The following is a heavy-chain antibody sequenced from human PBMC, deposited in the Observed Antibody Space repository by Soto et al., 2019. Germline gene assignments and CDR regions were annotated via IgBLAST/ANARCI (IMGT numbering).Heavy chain of an antibody. J-gene: IGHJ2*01. CDR1: GFSFSSYW. CDR2: IKTDGSII. CDR3: ASVRQGAWSFDL. V-gene: IGHV3-74*01. Sequence: VQLVESGGGLVQPGGSLRLSCAASGFSFSSYWMHWVSQAPGKGLVWVSRIKTDGSIITYADSVKGRFTITSDTAKKTVDLQMNTRRAEDTAVYYWASVRQGAWSFDLWGRGTLVSVSS.